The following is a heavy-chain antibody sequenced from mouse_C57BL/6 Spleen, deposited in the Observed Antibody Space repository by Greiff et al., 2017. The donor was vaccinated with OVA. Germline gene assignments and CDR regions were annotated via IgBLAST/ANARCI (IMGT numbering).Heavy chain of an antibody. CDR1: GYSFTGYY. CDR3: ARGAAQAWFAY. Sequence: EVQLQQSGPELVKPGASVKISCKASGYSFTGYYMNWVKQSPEKSLEWIGEINPSTGGTTYTQKFKAKATLTVDKSSSTAYMQIKGLTSEDSAVYYCARGAAQAWFAYWGKGTLVTVSA. V-gene: IGHV1-42*01. J-gene: IGHJ3*01. D-gene: IGHD3-2*02. CDR2: INPSTGGT.